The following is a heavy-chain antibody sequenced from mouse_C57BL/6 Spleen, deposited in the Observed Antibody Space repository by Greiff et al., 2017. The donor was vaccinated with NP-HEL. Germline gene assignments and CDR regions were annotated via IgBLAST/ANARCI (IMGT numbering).Heavy chain of an antibody. Sequence: EVQLQESGAELVRPGASVKLSCTASGFNIKDDYMHWVKQRPEQGLEWIGWIDPENGDTEYASKFQGKATITADTSSNTAYLQLSSLTSEDTAVYYCTTTIYDGPCYWYFDVWGTGTTVTVSS. V-gene: IGHV14-4*01. J-gene: IGHJ1*03. CDR3: TTTIYDGPCYWYFDV. CDR1: GFNIKDDY. CDR2: IDPENGDT. D-gene: IGHD2-3*01.